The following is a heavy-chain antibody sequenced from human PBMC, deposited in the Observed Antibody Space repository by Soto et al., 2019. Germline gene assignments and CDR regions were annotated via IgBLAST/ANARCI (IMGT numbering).Heavy chain of an antibody. CDR2: ISGSGFKK. CDR3: AKNQGVELVPLATVDWFDP. D-gene: IGHD1-26*01. V-gene: IGHV3-23*01. CDR1: GFIFENFG. Sequence: GESLKISCAASGFIFENFGMSWVRQAPGKGLEWISSISGSGFKKYYADSVKGRFTISRDNSKSTVYLELNNLSAEDTAVYHCAKNQGVELVPLATVDWFDPWGQGSVVTVSS. J-gene: IGHJ5*02.